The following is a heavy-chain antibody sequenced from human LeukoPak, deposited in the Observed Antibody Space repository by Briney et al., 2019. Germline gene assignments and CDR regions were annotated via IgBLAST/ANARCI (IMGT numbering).Heavy chain of an antibody. D-gene: IGHD6-19*01. CDR3: ARDSSGWSLGGAFDI. J-gene: IGHJ3*02. CDR1: GYTFTSCG. CDR2: ISAYNGDT. Sequence: ASVKVSCKASGYTFTSCGISWVRQAPGQGLEWMGWISAYNGDTNYAQKLQGRVTMTTDTSTSTAYMELRSLRSDDTAVYYCARDSSGWSLGGAFDIWGQGTMVTVSS. V-gene: IGHV1-18*01.